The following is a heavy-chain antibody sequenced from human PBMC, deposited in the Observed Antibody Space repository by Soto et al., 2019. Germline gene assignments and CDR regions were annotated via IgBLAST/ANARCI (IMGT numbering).Heavy chain of an antibody. CDR3: AKGGPGRPPKFDP. J-gene: IGHJ5*02. CDR1: GFTFSSYG. CDR2: ISYDGSNK. D-gene: IGHD1-1*01. Sequence: GGSLRFSCAASGFTFSSYGMHWVRQAPGKGLEWVAVISYDGSNKYYADSVKGRFTISRDNSKNTLYLQMNSLRAEDTAVYYCAKGGPGRPPKFDPWGQGTLVTVSS. V-gene: IGHV3-30*18.